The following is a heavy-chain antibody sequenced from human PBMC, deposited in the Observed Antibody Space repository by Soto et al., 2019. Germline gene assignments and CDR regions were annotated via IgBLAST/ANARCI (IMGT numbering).Heavy chain of an antibody. V-gene: IGHV4-59*12. CDR2: MYNTGST. J-gene: IGHJ4*02. CDR1: GGSISGYY. D-gene: IGHD3-10*01. CDR3: ASRKSSPYFDY. Sequence: PSETLSLTCTVSGGSISGYYWSWIRQPPGKGLEWIGYMYNTGSTNYNPSLKSRVTISADKSKNQVSLKLSSVTAADTAVYYCASRKSSPYFDYWGQGTLVTVSS.